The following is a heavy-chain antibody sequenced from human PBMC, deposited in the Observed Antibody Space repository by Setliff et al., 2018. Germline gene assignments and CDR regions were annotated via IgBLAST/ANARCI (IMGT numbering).Heavy chain of an antibody. Sequence: SVKVSCKASGGTFNSYGFSWVRQAPGQGLEWMGRIVPIFGTTNYAQKLLGRLVINVDKSTSTASMELSSLRSEDTAVYYCASQDLAGSSVDAFHIWSQGTLVTVSS. CDR2: IVPIFGTT. V-gene: IGHV1-69*06. J-gene: IGHJ3*02. D-gene: IGHD3-10*01. CDR3: ASQDLAGSSVDAFHI. CDR1: GGTFNSYG.